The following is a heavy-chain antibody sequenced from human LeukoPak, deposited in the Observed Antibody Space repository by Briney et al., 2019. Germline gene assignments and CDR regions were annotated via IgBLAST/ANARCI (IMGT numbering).Heavy chain of an antibody. J-gene: IGHJ5*02. CDR1: GFRLSNHW. Sequence: GGSLRLSCAASGFRLSNHWMTWVRQAPGKGLEWVANINDDGSEKYYAESVQGRFTISRDNAKNSLFLQMNSLRVEDTAEYYCARHGYNFAWHPWGQGTLVSVSS. CDR2: INDDGSEK. D-gene: IGHD5-18*01. V-gene: IGHV3-7*01. CDR3: ARHGYNFAWHP.